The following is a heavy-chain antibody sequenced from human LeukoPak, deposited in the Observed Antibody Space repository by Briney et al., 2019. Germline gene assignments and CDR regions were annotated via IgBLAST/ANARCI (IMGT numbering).Heavy chain of an antibody. CDR2: ISGGGSYI. V-gene: IGHV3-21*01. CDR1: GFTFSTYS. CDR3: ARDRVASGRFGEVAS. Sequence: PGGSLRLSCAASGFTFSTYSMNWVRQVPGKGLEWVSFISGGGSYIYYAESVKGRFTISRENAKNSLYLQMNSLRAEDTAIYYCARDRVASGRFGEVASWGQGTLVTVSS. J-gene: IGHJ5*02. D-gene: IGHD3-10*01.